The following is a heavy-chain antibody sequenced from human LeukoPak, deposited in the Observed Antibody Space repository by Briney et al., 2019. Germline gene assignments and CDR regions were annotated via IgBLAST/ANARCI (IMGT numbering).Heavy chain of an antibody. CDR1: GFTVSSNY. J-gene: IGHJ4*02. CDR2: IYSGGST. CDR3: ARAERYGYGFDY. D-gene: IGHD5-24*01. Sequence: GGSLRLSCAASGFTVSSNYMSWIRQAPGKGLEWVSVIYSGGSTYYADSVKGRFTISRDNSKNTLYLQMNSLRAEDTAVYYCARAERYGYGFDYWGQGTLVTVSS. V-gene: IGHV3-53*01.